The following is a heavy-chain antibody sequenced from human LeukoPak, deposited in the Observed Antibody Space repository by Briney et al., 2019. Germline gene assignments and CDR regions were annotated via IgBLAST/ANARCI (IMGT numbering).Heavy chain of an antibody. CDR2: LYSGGTT. CDR1: GFTVSSNY. CDR3: AKYSGSYVGFDY. D-gene: IGHD1-26*01. V-gene: IGHV3-66*02. Sequence: GGSLRLSCAASGFTVSSNYMSWVRQAPGKGLEWASLLYSGGTTYYADSVKGRFTISRDNAKNTLYLQVNSLRAEDTAVYYCAKYSGSYVGFDYWGQGTLVTVSS. J-gene: IGHJ4*02.